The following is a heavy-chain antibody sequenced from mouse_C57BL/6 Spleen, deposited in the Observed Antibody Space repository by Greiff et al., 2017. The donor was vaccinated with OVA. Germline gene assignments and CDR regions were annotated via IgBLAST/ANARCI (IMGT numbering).Heavy chain of an antibody. J-gene: IGHJ1*03. CDR2: ISYDGSN. Sequence: DVQLVESGPGLVKPSQSLSLTCSVTGYSITSGYYWNWIRQFPGNKLEWMGYISYDGSNNYNPSLKNRISITRDTSKNQFFLKLNSVTTEDTATYYCARLYDYDWYFDVWGTGTTVTVSS. CDR1: GYSITSGYY. CDR3: ARLYDYDWYFDV. D-gene: IGHD2-4*01. V-gene: IGHV3-6*01.